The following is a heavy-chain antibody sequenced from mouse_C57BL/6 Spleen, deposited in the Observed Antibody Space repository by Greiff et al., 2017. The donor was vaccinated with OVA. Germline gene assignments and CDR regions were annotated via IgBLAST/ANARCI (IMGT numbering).Heavy chain of an antibody. D-gene: IGHD2-4*01. J-gene: IGHJ3*01. CDR3: ARSEYYDAYGGFAY. CDR2: IDTSDSYT. CDR1: GYPFTSYW. V-gene: IGHV1-59*01. Sequence: QVQLQQPGAELVRPGPSVKLSCTASGYPFTSYWMHWVKQRPGQGLEWIGVIDTSDSYTNSNQKFKGKATLTVDTSYSNAYMQLSSLTSEDSAVYYCARSEYYDAYGGFAYWGQGTLVTVSA.